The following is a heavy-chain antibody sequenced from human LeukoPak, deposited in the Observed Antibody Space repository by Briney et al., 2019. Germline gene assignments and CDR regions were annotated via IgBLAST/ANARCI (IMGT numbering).Heavy chain of an antibody. V-gene: IGHV1-2*02. CDR3: ARGSSTVTVLWPTLNWFDP. CDR2: INPNSGGT. CDR1: GYTFTGYY. J-gene: IGHJ5*02. Sequence: ASVKVSCKASGYTFTGYYMHRVRQAPGQGLEWMGWINPNSGGTNYAQKFQGRVTMTRDTSISTAYMELSRLRSDDTAVYYCARGSSTVTVLWPTLNWFDPWGQGTLVTVSS. D-gene: IGHD4-11*01.